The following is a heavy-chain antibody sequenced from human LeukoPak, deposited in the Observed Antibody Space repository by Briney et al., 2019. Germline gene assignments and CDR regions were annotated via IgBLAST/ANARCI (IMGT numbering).Heavy chain of an antibody. CDR1: GITFASYA. Sequence: HAGGSLRLSCAASGITFASYAMSWVRQAPGKGLEWVSAISGSGVSTYYADSVEGRFTISRDNSKNTLYLQMNSLRAQDTALYYCAERSALVDGWFDYWGQGTLVTVSS. V-gene: IGHV3-23*01. D-gene: IGHD6-19*01. CDR2: ISGSGVST. J-gene: IGHJ4*02. CDR3: AERSALVDGWFDY.